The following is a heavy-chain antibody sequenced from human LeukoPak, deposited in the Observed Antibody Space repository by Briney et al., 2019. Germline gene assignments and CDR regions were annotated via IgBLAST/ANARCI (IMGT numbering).Heavy chain of an antibody. V-gene: IGHV3-30*02. CDR3: AKEEDGACDY. Sequence: GGSLRLSCAASGFIFSNYGMHWVRQAPGKGLEWVAFIRFDGSDKYYADSVKGRFTISRDDSKNTLYLQVNSLRGEDTAIYYCAKEEDGACDYWGQGTLVTVSS. CDR1: GFIFSNYG. CDR2: IRFDGSDK. J-gene: IGHJ4*02. D-gene: IGHD3-10*01.